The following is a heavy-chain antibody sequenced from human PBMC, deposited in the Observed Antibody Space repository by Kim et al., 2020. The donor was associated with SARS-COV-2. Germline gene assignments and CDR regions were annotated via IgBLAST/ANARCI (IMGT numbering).Heavy chain of an antibody. J-gene: IGHJ4*02. CDR1: GASFSGYY. CDR3: AMTKTAAGTRGSFFDY. CDR2: INHSGST. V-gene: IGHV4-34*01. D-gene: IGHD6-13*01. Sequence: SETLSLTCAVYGASFSGYYWSWIRQPPGKGLEWIGEINHSGSTNYNPSLKSRVTISVDTSKNQFSLKLSSVTAADTAVYYCAMTKTAAGTRGSFFDYWGQGTLVTVSS.